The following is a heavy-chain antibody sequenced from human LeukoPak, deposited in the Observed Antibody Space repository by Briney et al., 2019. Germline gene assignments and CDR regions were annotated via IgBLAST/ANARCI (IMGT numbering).Heavy chain of an antibody. CDR1: GYTFNSFF. Sequence: GASVKVSCKASGYTFNSFFIYWVRRAPGQGLEWMGWINPNSGGVNYAQTFQGRIALTRDTSATTVYMELTSLTSDDTAVYYCARGGVYSSSSADYWGLGTLVTVSS. D-gene: IGHD6-6*01. CDR2: INPNSGGV. J-gene: IGHJ4*02. V-gene: IGHV1-2*02. CDR3: ARGGVYSSSSADY.